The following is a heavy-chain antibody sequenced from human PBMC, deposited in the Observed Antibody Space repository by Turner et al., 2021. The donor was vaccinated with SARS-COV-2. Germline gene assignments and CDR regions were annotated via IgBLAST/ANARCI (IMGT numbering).Heavy chain of an antibody. D-gene: IGHD2-2*02. J-gene: IGHJ3*02. Sequence: QVQLVQSGAEVKKPGSSVKFHCKAAGVTFSSNAINLVRQGPGQGLEWMGGIIPILCITNYAQKFQGRVTITADKSTSTAYMGLSSLRSEDTAVYYCAREIPIQRGAFDIWGQGTMVTVSS. CDR1: GVTFSSNA. V-gene: IGHV1-69*10. CDR3: AREIPIQRGAFDI. CDR2: IIPILCIT.